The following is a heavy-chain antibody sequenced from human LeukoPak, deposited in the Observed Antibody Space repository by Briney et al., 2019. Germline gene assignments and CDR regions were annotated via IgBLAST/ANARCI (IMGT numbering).Heavy chain of an antibody. CDR2: IYYTGET. CDR3: ARVYSSSWDWFDP. V-gene: IGHV4-59*11. D-gene: IGHD6-13*01. CDR1: GGSIFSHY. J-gene: IGHJ5*02. Sequence: SETLSLTCSVSGGSIFSHYCSWVRQPPGKGLEWIGYIYYTGETRSNPSLRSRVTMSIDTSNNQFSLTLSSVTAADTAVYYCARVYSSSWDWFDPWGQGTLVTVSS.